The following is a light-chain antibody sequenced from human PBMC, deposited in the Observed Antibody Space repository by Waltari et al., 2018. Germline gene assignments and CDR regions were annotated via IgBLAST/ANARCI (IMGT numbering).Light chain of an antibody. CDR3: SSYAGSNNLV. V-gene: IGLV2-8*01. J-gene: IGLJ2*01. CDR1: SSDVGAYDY. CDR2: EVS. Sequence: QSALTQPPSASGSPGQSVPISCTGTSSDVGAYDYVSWDQHHPGKAPKPLISEVSKRPSGFPDRFSGSRSGNTASLTVSGLQAEDEADYYCSSYAGSNNLVFGGGTKLTVL.